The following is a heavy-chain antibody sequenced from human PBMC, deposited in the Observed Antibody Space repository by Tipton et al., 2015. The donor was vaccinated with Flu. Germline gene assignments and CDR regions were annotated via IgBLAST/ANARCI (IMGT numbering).Heavy chain of an antibody. Sequence: QVQLVQSGAEVKKPGASVRVSCKASGYTFTDNHMHWVRQAPGQGLEWMGWIDPKRGGTSFAQKFQGRVTMSRDTSISTAYMELSRVTSDDTAMYYCSRGWGASQLDPWGQGTLVTVSS. CDR1: GYTFTDNH. CDR2: IDPKRGGT. V-gene: IGHV1-2*02. D-gene: IGHD3-16*01. CDR3: SRGWGASQLDP. J-gene: IGHJ5*02.